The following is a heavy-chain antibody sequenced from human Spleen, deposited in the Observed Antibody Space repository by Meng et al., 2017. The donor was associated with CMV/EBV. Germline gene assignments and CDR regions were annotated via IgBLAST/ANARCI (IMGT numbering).Heavy chain of an antibody. Sequence: GESLKISCAASGFSFYTFAMNWIRQPPGKGLEWISYISSSGTTIYYAESVKGRFTISRDNAKNSLYLQMNSLRAEDTAVYYCARVIWGWYFDLWGRGTLVTVSS. CDR1: GFSFYTFA. J-gene: IGHJ2*01. D-gene: IGHD3-16*01. CDR3: ARVIWGWYFDL. V-gene: IGHV3-48*04. CDR2: ISSSGTTI.